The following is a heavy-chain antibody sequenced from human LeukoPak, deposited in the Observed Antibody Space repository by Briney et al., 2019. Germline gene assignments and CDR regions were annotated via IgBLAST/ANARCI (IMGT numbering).Heavy chain of an antibody. V-gene: IGHV3-74*01. CDR2: IYRYESNT. J-gene: IGHJ4*02. CDR1: GFHLNNYW. D-gene: IGHD1-14*01. Sequence: PGDPLTLSCSPSGFHLNNYWMLWLRHSPGRDVVGVSCIYRYESNTHYAHSVKGRFTLSQDNAKDTLYLQMHRLRGQDSALLYCATGGNHDYWGQGTLVSVSS. CDR3: ATGGNHDY.